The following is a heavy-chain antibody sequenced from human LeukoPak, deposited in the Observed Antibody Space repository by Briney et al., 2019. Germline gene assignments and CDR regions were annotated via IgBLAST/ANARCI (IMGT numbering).Heavy chain of an antibody. CDR1: GYTLTELF. CDR3: AKSRLLEWLGAFDI. V-gene: IGHV1-24*01. D-gene: IGHD3-3*01. J-gene: IGHJ3*02. CDR2: FDPEDGET. Sequence: ASVKVSCKVSGYTLTELFMHWVRQAPGKRLEWMGGFDPEDGETNYAQKFQGRVTMTEDTSTDTAYMELSSLRAEDTAVYYCAKSRLLEWLGAFDIWGQGTMVTVSS.